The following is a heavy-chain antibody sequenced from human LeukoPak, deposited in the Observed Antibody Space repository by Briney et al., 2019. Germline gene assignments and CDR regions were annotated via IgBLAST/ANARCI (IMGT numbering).Heavy chain of an antibody. Sequence: ASVKVSCTASGGTFSSYAISWARQAPGQGLEWMGGIIPIFGTANYAQKFQGRVTITTDESTSTAYMELSSLRSEDTAVYYCARVRGDYMDVWGKGTTVTVS. CDR2: IIPIFGTA. V-gene: IGHV1-69*05. CDR1: GGTFSSYA. CDR3: ARVRGDYMDV. J-gene: IGHJ6*03.